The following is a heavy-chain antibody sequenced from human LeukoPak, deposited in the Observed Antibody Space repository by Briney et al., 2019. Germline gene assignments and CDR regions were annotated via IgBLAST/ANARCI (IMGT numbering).Heavy chain of an antibody. CDR3: NGMDV. V-gene: IGHV3-74*01. CDR1: GLTFSGHS. J-gene: IGHJ6*02. Sequence: GESLRLSCVASGLTFSGHSMHSVRQAPGKGLVWISGISNDGTTTNHADSVKGRFTNSRDNAKNTPYLQMKSLRAEDTAVYYCNGMDVWGQGTTVTVSS. CDR2: ISNDGTTT.